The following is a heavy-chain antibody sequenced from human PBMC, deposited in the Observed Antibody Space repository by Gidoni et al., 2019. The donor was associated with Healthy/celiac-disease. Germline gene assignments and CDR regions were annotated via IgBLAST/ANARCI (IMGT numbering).Heavy chain of an antibody. D-gene: IGHD3-22*01. J-gene: IGHJ4*02. Sequence: EVQLLHSGASVNHPCVSLKISCQGSRYSFTSYRICWVRQMPGKGLEWMGIIYPGDSDTRNSPSIQGQGTISADKSISTAYLQWSSLKASDTAMDYCARLDVGDYYDRSGYYYDYWGQGTLVTVSS. V-gene: IGHV5-51*03. CDR1: RYSFTSYR. CDR2: IYPGDSDT. CDR3: ARLDVGDYYDRSGYYYDY.